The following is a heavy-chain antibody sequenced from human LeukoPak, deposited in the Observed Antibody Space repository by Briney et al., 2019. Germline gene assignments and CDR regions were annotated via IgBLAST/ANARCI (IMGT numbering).Heavy chain of an antibody. CDR2: INPNSGGT. CDR3: ARDHNWNAYYMDV. D-gene: IGHD1-1*01. CDR1: GYTFTGYY. J-gene: IGHJ6*03. Sequence: ASVKVSCKASGYTFTGYYMHWVRQAPGQGLEWMGWINPNSGGTNYAQKFQGRVTMTRDTSISTAYMELRSLRSDDTAVYYCARDHNWNAYYMDVWGKGTTVTVSS. V-gene: IGHV1-2*02.